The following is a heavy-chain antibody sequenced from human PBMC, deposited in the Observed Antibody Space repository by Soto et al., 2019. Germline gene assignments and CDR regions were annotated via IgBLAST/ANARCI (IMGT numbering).Heavy chain of an antibody. Sequence: QVQLVQSGAEVKKPGSSVKVSCKASGGTFSSYAISWVRQAPGQGLEWMGGIIPIFGTANYAQKFQGRVTITADEATSTAYVELSSMRSEDTAVYSCASPYSSRRGDFDYWGQGTLVTVSS. CDR1: GGTFSSYA. D-gene: IGHD6-13*01. CDR2: IIPIFGTA. V-gene: IGHV1-69*01. J-gene: IGHJ4*02. CDR3: ASPYSSRRGDFDY.